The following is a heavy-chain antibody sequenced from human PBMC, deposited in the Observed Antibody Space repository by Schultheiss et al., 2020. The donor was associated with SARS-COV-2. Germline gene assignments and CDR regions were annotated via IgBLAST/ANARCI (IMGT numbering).Heavy chain of an antibody. CDR2: IYYSGST. J-gene: IGHJ4*02. D-gene: IGHD2-21*02. CDR3: ASTGGGDSAPY. Sequence: SETLSLTCTVSGYSISSGYYWGWIRQPPGKGLEWIGSIYYSGSTYYNPSLESRVTISVDTSKNQFSLKLSSVTAADTAVYYCASTGGGDSAPYWGQGTLVTVSS. CDR1: GYSISSGYY. V-gene: IGHV4-38-2*02.